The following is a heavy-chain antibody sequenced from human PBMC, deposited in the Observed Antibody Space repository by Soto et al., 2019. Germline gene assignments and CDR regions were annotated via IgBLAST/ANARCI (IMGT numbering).Heavy chain of an antibody. CDR3: ARVIAAAHNWFDP. CDR2: IIPILGIA. CDR1: GGTFSSYT. D-gene: IGHD6-13*01. V-gene: IGHV1-69*02. Sequence: QVQLVQSGAEVKKPGSSVKVSCKASGGTFSSYTISWVRQAPGQGLEWMGRIIPILGIANYAQKFQGRVTSTADKSTSTAYMELSSLRSEDTAVYYCARVIAAAHNWFDPWGQGTLVTVSS. J-gene: IGHJ5*02.